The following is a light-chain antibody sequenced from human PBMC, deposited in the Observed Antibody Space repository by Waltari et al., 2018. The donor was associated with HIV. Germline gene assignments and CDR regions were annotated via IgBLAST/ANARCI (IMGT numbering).Light chain of an antibody. CDR1: QTIGNS. V-gene: IGKV1-12*02. J-gene: IGKJ3*01. CDR2: SAS. CDR3: QQCNRFPFT. Sequence: DIQLTQSLSSVGASIGDRISITCRASQTIGNSLAWFQQKPGQAPKPLIDSASSLQSGAQSRFGGSRSGTDFTRTINGLQPEDFTAYYCQQCNRFPFTFGPGTRVDVK.